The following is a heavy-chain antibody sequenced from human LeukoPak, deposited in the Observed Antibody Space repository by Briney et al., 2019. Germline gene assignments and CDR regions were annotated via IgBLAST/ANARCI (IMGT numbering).Heavy chain of an antibody. CDR2: INPNSGGT. J-gene: IGHJ6*02. Sequence: ASVKVSCKASGYTFTGYYMHWVRQAPGQGLEWMGWINPNSGGTNYAQKFQGRVTMTRDTSISTAYMELSRLRPDDTAVYYCARDLSEAVAGTDYFYYYGMDVWGQGTTVTVSS. D-gene: IGHD6-19*01. V-gene: IGHV1-2*02. CDR1: GYTFTGYY. CDR3: ARDLSEAVAGTDYFYYYGMDV.